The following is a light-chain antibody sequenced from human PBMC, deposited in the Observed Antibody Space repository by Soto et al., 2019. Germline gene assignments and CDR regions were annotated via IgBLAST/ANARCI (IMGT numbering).Light chain of an antibody. CDR3: QQYNDYSST. CDR2: DAS. J-gene: IGKJ1*01. Sequence: GDRVTITCRASQSISSWLAWYQQKPGKAPKLLIYDASSLESGVPSRFSGSGSGTEFTLTISSLQPDDFATYYCQQYNDYSSTFGQGTKVDIK. V-gene: IGKV1-5*01. CDR1: QSISSW.